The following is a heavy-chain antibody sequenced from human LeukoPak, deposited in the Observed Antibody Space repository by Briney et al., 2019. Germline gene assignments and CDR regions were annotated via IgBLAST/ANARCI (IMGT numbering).Heavy chain of an antibody. CDR1: GYTFTGYY. J-gene: IGHJ6*03. D-gene: IGHD3-22*01. CDR3: PRDQFPDYYDSSGYYSRHYYYYMDV. Sequence: ASVKVSCKASGYTFTGYYMHWVRQAPGQGLEWMGWINPTSGGTNYAQTFQARVTMTRDTSISTADMDLSRLRSDDTAVYYSPRDQFPDYYDSSGYYSRHYYYYMDVWGKGTTVTVSS. V-gene: IGHV1-2*02. CDR2: INPTSGGT.